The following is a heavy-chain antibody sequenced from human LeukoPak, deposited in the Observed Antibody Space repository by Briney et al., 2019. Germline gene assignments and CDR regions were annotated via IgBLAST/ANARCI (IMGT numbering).Heavy chain of an antibody. D-gene: IGHD2-21*01. CDR3: ARQPTYYYYDY. J-gene: IGHJ4*02. Sequence: PSETLSLTCTVSGGSISSSSYYWGWIRQPPGKGLEWIGSIYYSGSTYYSPSLKSRVTISVDTSKNQFSLKLSSVTAADTAVYYCARQPTYYYYDYWGQGTLVTVSS. CDR2: IYYSGST. CDR1: GGSISSSSYY. V-gene: IGHV4-39*01.